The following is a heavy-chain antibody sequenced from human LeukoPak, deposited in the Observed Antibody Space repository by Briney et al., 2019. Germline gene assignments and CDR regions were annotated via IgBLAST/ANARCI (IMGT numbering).Heavy chain of an antibody. J-gene: IGHJ3*02. D-gene: IGHD6-19*01. CDR3: ARVTAYSSGWYLPGDAFDI. CDR2: ISGSGGST. Sequence: GGSLRLSCAASGFTFSSYAMSWVRQAPGKGLEWVSAISGSGGSTYYADSVKGRFTISRDNSKNTLYLQMNSLRAEDTAIYYCARVTAYSSGWYLPGDAFDIWGQGTLVTVSS. V-gene: IGHV3-23*01. CDR1: GFTFSSYA.